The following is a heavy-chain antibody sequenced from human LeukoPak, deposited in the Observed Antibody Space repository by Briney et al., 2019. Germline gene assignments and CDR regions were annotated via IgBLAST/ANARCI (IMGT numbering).Heavy chain of an antibody. J-gene: IGHJ4*02. CDR1: GFTFSSYS. CDR2: ISSSSSYI. D-gene: IGHD3-22*01. Sequence: EGSLRLSCAASGFTFSSYSMNWVRQAPGKGLEWVSSISSSSSYIYYADSVKGRFTISRDNAKNSLYLQMNSLRAEDTAVYYCARAPNYYDSSVKGGYWGQGTLVTVSS. V-gene: IGHV3-21*01. CDR3: ARAPNYYDSSVKGGY.